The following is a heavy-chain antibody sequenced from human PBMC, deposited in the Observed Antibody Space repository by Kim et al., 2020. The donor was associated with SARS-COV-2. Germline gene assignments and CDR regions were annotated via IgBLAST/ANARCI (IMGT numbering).Heavy chain of an antibody. Sequence: SETLSLTCAVYGGSFSGYYWSWIRQPPGKGLEWIGEINHSGSTNYNPSLKSRVTISVDTSKNQFSLKLSSVTAADTAVYYYARGISYDFWRPLAYYYYMDVWGKGTTVTVSS. D-gene: IGHD3-3*01. J-gene: IGHJ6*03. CDR3: ARGISYDFWRPLAYYYYMDV. V-gene: IGHV4-34*01. CDR1: GGSFSGYY. CDR2: INHSGST.